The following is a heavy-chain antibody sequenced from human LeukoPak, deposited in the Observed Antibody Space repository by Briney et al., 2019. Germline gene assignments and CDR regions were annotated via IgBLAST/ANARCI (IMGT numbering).Heavy chain of an antibody. D-gene: IGHD2-15*01. CDR2: IRQDGGDK. CDR1: GFTFSSYW. J-gene: IGHJ6*04. V-gene: IGHV3-7*01. Sequence: GGSLRLSCAASGFTFSSYWMTWVRQAPGKGLEWVANIRQDGGDKYYVDSVKGRFTISRDNAESSLFLQMNSLRAEDTAVYYCARDGPSDIGDSVDVWGKGTTVTISS. CDR3: ARDGPSDIGDSVDV.